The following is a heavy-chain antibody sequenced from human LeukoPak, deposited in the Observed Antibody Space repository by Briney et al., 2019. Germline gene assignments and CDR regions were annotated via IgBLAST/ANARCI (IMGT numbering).Heavy chain of an antibody. J-gene: IGHJ5*02. D-gene: IGHD2-2*01. CDR1: GGSISSGGYY. V-gene: IGHV4-31*03. Sequence: KPSQTLSLTCTVSGGSISSGGYYWSWIRQHPGKRLEWIGYIYYSGNTYYNPSLKSRVTISVDTSKNQFSLKLSSVTAADTAVYYCARGYCTSSSCFARHWFDPWGQGTLVTVSS. CDR2: IYYSGNT. CDR3: ARGYCTSSSCFARHWFDP.